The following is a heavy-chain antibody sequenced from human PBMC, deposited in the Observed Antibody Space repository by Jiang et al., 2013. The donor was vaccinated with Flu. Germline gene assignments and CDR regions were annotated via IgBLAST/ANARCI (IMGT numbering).Heavy chain of an antibody. CDR3: ARRIYGFDY. CDR2: IYHSGST. D-gene: IGHD4-17*01. J-gene: IGHJ4*02. V-gene: IGHV4-4*02. Sequence: GPGLVKPSGTLSLTCTVSGGSISNNFWWSWVRQPPGKGLEWIGEIYHSGSTNYSPSLKSRVTISVDKSKNQFSLKLTSLTAADTAVYYCARRIYGFDYWGQGTLVTVSS. CDR1: GGSISNNFW.